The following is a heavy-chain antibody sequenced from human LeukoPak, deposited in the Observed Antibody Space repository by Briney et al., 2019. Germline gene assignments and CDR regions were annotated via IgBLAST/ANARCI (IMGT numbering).Heavy chain of an antibody. V-gene: IGHV3-30*18. J-gene: IGHJ5*02. CDR3: AKDPQRYCSSTSCWDWFDP. CDR1: GFTFSSYG. D-gene: IGHD2-2*01. Sequence: GRSLRLSCAASGFTFSSYGMHWVRQAPGKGLEWVAVISYDGSNKYYADSVKGRFTNSRDNSKNTLYLQMNSLRAEDTAVYYCAKDPQRYCSSTSCWDWFDPWGQGTLVTVSS. CDR2: ISYDGSNK.